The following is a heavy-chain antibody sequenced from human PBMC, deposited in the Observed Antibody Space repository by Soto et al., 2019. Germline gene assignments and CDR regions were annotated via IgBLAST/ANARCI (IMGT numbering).Heavy chain of an antibody. J-gene: IGHJ2*01. V-gene: IGHV3-23*01. CDR2: ISGSGGST. CDR1: GFTLSSYA. D-gene: IGHD1-26*01. Sequence: EVQLLESGGGLVQPGGSLRLSCAASGFTLSSYAMCWVRQAPGKGLEWVSAISGSGGSTYYADSVKGRFTISRDNSENTLYLHMNSLRAEDTSVSYCAKNVNRGSFTTYWYLDLWGRGTLVTVSS. CDR3: AKNVNRGSFTTYWYLDL.